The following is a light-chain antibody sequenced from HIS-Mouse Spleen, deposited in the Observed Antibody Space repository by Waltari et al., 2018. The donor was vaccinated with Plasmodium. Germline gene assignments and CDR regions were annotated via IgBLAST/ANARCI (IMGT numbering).Light chain of an antibody. CDR3: AAWDDSLNGVV. Sequence: QSVLTQPPSASGTPGQRVTISCSGSRPTIGSNPVNWYQQLPGTAPKLLSYSNNQRPSGVPDRFSGSKSGTSASLAISGLQSEDEADYYCAAWDDSLNGVVFGGGTKLTVL. CDR2: SNN. V-gene: IGLV1-44*01. J-gene: IGLJ2*01. CDR1: RPTIGSNP.